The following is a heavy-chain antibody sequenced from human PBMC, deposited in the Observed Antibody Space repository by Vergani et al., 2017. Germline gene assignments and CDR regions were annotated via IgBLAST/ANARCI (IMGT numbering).Heavy chain of an antibody. CDR1: GFSFSTYW. V-gene: IGHV5-51*01. CDR3: ARHTTYTDS. J-gene: IGHJ4*02. D-gene: IGHD1-1*01. Sequence: EVQLAQSGAEVKKPGESLKISCKGSGFSFSTYWIGWVRQMPGKGLEWMGIIYPADSDTRYSPSFQGQVTISADKSISTAFLQWDSLKTSDTALYYCARHTTYTDSWGQGTMVIVSS. CDR2: IYPADSDT.